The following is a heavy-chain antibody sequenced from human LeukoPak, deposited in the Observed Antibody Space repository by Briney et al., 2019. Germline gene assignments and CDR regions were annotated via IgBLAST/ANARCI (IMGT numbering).Heavy chain of an antibody. D-gene: IGHD6-13*01. Sequence: PSETLSLTCAVYGGSFSGYYWSWIRQPPGKGLEWIGEINHGGSTNYNPSLKSRVTISVDTSKNQFSLKLSSVTAADTAVYYCASRNIAAAGTRYGDYWGQGTLVTVSS. CDR2: INHGGST. V-gene: IGHV4-34*01. CDR1: GGSFSGYY. J-gene: IGHJ4*02. CDR3: ASRNIAAAGTRYGDY.